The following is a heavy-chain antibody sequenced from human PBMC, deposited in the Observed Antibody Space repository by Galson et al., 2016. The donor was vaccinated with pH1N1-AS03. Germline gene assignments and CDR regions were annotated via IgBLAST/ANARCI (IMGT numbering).Heavy chain of an antibody. CDR3: ARVSAGLTGYYYAMDV. CDR1: GYTFTSYY. D-gene: IGHD4/OR15-4a*01. V-gene: IGHV1-46*01. J-gene: IGHJ6*02. CDR2: INPSDGNT. Sequence: SVKVSCKASGYTFTSYYIHWVRQAPGQGREWMGIINPSDGNTNYAQRFQGRVTMTRDTSTSTVYMELSSLSSDDTAVYYCARVSAGLTGYYYAMDVWGQGTTVTVSS.